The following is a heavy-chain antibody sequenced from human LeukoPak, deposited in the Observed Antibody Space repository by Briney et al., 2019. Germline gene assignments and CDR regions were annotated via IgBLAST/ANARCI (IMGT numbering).Heavy chain of an antibody. CDR3: TKDAKPYYYDSSGYYYAGAFDI. CDR1: GFIFNTYW. Sequence: QPGGSLRLSCAASGFIFNTYWMHWVRQAPGKGPVWVSRINYDGSSTTYADSVKGRFTISRDNAKNTLHLQMNSLRAEDTAVYYCTKDAKPYYYDSSGYYYAGAFDIWGQGTMVTVSS. CDR2: INYDGSST. J-gene: IGHJ3*02. D-gene: IGHD3-22*01. V-gene: IGHV3-74*01.